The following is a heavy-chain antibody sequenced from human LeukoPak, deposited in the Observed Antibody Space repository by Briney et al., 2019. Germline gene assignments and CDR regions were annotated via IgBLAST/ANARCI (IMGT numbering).Heavy chain of an antibody. CDR1: GGSIDDYY. V-gene: IGHV4-59*01. J-gene: IGHJ3*02. CDR3: ATRFGHSAFDI. CDR2: IYYSGST. Sequence: SETLSLTCTVSGGSIDDYYWSWIRQPPGKGLEWIGYIYYSGSTSYNPSLKSRVTISVDTSRNQFSLKLSSVTAADTAVYYCATRFGHSAFDIWGQGTMVTVSS. D-gene: IGHD3-10*01.